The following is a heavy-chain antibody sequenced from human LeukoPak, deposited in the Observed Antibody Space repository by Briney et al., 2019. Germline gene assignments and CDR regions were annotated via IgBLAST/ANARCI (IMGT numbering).Heavy chain of an antibody. CDR1: GFTFSSYS. Sequence: GGSLRLSCAASGFTFSSYSMNWVRQAPGKGLEWVSYISSSSSTIYYADSVKGRFTISRDNAKNSLYLQMNSLIAEDTAVYYCARGPAGDAFDIWGQGTMVTVSS. CDR3: ARGPAGDAFDI. J-gene: IGHJ3*02. CDR2: ISSSSSTI. D-gene: IGHD1-14*01. V-gene: IGHV3-48*01.